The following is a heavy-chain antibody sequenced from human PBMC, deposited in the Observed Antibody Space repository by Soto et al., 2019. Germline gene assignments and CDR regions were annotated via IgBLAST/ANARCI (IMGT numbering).Heavy chain of an antibody. D-gene: IGHD2-15*01. CDR2: IWSDGSIK. CDR3: ARDVRGAAINYYYYYGMDV. CDR1: GFTFETFG. V-gene: IGHV3-33*08. J-gene: IGHJ6*02. Sequence: QVQLVESGGDVVQPGRSLRLACAASGFTFETFGMHWVRQAPGKGLEWVAVIWSDGSIKDSADSVKGRFTISRDNSKNMVYLQMNSLRTEDTAMYYCARDVRGAAINYYYYYGMDVWGQGTRVTVSS.